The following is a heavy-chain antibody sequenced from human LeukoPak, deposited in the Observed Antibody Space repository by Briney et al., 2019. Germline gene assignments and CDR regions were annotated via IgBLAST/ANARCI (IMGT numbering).Heavy chain of an antibody. V-gene: IGHV1-18*01. D-gene: IGHD2-8*01. CDR2: ISAYNGNT. CDR1: GYTFTSYG. CDR3: ARPSTHCTNGVCHSIGFDP. Sequence: EASVKVSCKASGYTFTSYGISWVRQAPGQGLEWMGWISAYNGNTNYAQKLQGRVTMTTDTSTSTAYMELRSLRSDDTAVYYCARPSTHCTNGVCHSIGFDPWGQGTLVTVSS. J-gene: IGHJ5*02.